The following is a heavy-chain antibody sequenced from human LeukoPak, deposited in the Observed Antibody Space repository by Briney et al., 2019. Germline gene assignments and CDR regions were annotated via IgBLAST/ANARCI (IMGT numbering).Heavy chain of an antibody. CDR3: ARGVEPLAANTLAY. CDR1: GFTFSSYE. Sequence: GGSLRLSCAASGFTFSSYEMNWVRQAPGKGLEWVSYISSSGSTIYYADSVKGRFTISRDNSKNTLYLEMNSLSPDDTAVYYCARGVEPLAANTLAYWGQGTLVTLSS. V-gene: IGHV3-48*03. D-gene: IGHD1-14*01. J-gene: IGHJ4*02. CDR2: ISSSGSTI.